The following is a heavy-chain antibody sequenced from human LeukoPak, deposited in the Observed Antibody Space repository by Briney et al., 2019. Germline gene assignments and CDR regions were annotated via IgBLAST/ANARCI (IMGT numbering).Heavy chain of an antibody. V-gene: IGHV4-59*01. D-gene: IGHD3-10*01. CDR2: ISYTGST. J-gene: IGHJ5*02. Sequence: SETLSLTCTVSGGSISPYFWSWMRQTPGKGLEWSGYISYTGSTNYNPALKSRVTISVDTSKNQFPLQLTSVTAADTAVYYCARDDYRGVTNFDPWGQGTLVTVSS. CDR1: GGSISPYF. CDR3: ARDDYRGVTNFDP.